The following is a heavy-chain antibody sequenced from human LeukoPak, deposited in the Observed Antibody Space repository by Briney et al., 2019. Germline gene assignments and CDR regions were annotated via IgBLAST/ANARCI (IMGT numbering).Heavy chain of an antibody. CDR1: GGSFSDYY. J-gene: IGHJ4*02. Sequence: PSETLSLTCAVHGGSFSDYYWSWIRQSPGKGLEWIGEVHHSGDTNYYPSLKGRVTMSVDTSKNQFSLKLSSVTAADTAVYYCARDVGSRQLVLVNYFDYWGQGTLVTVSS. CDR2: VHHSGDT. V-gene: IGHV4-34*01. CDR3: ARDVGSRQLVLVNYFDY. D-gene: IGHD6-6*01.